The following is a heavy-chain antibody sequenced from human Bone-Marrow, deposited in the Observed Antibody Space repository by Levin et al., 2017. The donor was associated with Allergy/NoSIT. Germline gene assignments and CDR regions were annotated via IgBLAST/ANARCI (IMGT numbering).Heavy chain of an antibody. D-gene: IGHD2-8*01. CDR1: GFTFSSYW. V-gene: IGHV3-7*01. J-gene: IGHJ4*02. Sequence: GGSLRLSCAASGFTFSSYWMTWVRQAPGRGLEWVAYMNEGGSEIYYLYSVKGRFTISRDNAKSSLYLQMNSLTVEDTAVYYCARGWAQWDYWGQGTLLTVSS. CDR3: ARGWAQWDY. CDR2: MNEGGSEI.